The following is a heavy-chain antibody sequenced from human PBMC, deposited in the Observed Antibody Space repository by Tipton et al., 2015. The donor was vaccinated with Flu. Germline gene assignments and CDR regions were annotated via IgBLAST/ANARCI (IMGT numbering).Heavy chain of an antibody. Sequence: TLSLTCAVYGGSFSGYYWSWIRQPPGKGLEWIGYIYYSGSTNYNPSLKSRVTISVDTSKNQFSLKLSSVTAADTAVYYCARRTMAENDAFDIWGQGTMVTVSS. D-gene: IGHD4/OR15-4a*01. CDR2: IYYSGST. V-gene: IGHV4-59*01. CDR1: GGSFSGYY. J-gene: IGHJ3*02. CDR3: ARRTMAENDAFDI.